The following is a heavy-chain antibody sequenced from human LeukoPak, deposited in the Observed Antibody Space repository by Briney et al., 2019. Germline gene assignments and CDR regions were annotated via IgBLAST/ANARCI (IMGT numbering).Heavy chain of an antibody. CDR1: GFTFSSYA. D-gene: IGHD1-1*01. V-gene: IGHV3-64*01. CDR2: ISSNGGST. Sequence: GGSLRLSCAASGFTFSSYAMHWVRQAPGKGLEYVSAISSNGGSTYYANSVKGRFTISRDNSKNTLYLQMGSLRAEDMAVYYCARMDWNGGSDYWSQGTLATVSS. J-gene: IGHJ4*02. CDR3: ARMDWNGGSDY.